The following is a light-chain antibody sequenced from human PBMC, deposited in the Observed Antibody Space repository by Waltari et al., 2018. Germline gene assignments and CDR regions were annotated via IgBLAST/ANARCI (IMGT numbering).Light chain of an antibody. CDR1: SSNIGNNY. Sequence: QSALSQPPSASGTPGQRITISCSGSSSNIGNNYVYWYQQLPGTAPKLLIYRNNQRASGVPDRCSGSKSATSASLAISGLRSDDEATYYCAAWDDSISSPRVFGGGTKVTVL. CDR3: AAWDDSISSPRV. V-gene: IGLV1-47*01. CDR2: RNN. J-gene: IGLJ3*02.